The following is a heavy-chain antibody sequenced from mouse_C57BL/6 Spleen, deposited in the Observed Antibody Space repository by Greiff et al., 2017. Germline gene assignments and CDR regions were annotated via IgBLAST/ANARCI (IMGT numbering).Heavy chain of an antibody. CDR2: IRLKSDNYAT. Sequence: EVKLMESGGGLVQPGGSMKLSCVASGFTFSNYWMNWVRQSPEKGLEWVAQIRLKSDNYATHYAESVKGRFTISRDDSKSSVYLQMNNLRAEDTGIYYCTGRGYYFDYWGQGTTLTVSS. CDR1: GFTFSNYW. CDR3: TGRGYYFDY. V-gene: IGHV6-3*01. J-gene: IGHJ2*01.